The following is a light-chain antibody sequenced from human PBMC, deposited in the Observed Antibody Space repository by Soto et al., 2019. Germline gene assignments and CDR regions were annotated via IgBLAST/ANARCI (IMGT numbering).Light chain of an antibody. CDR1: QSVSTN. V-gene: IGKV3-15*01. CDR3: QQSYSTPRWT. J-gene: IGKJ1*01. CDR2: HAS. Sequence: ETVMTQSPATLSVSPGQRAPLSRTVSQSVSTNLAWYQQKPGQPPRLLIYHASTRATEFPARFSGSGSGTDFTLTISSLQPEDFATYYCQQSYSTPRWTFGQGTKVDI.